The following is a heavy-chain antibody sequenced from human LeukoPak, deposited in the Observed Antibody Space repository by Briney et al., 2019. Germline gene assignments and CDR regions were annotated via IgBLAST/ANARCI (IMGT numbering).Heavy chain of an antibody. CDR1: GGSISSGDYY. V-gene: IGHV4-30-4*08. J-gene: IGHJ4*02. D-gene: IGHD4-11*01. CDR2: IYYSGST. Sequence: PSQTLSLTCTVSGGSISSGDYYWSWIRQPPGKGLEWIGYIYYSGSTYYNPSLKSRVTISVDTSKNQFSLKLSSVTAADTAVYYCARELSYSLSRSYYFDCWGQGTLVTVSS. CDR3: ARELSYSLSRSYYFDC.